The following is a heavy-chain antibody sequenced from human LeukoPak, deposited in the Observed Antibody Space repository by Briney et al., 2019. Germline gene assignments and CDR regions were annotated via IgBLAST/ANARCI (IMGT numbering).Heavy chain of an antibody. CDR3: ARLHYGD. D-gene: IGHD4-17*01. Sequence: SETLSLTCSVSGDSISYYYWSWIRQPPGKGLEWIGEINHSGSTNYNPSLKSRVTISVDTSKNQFSLKLSSVTAADTAVYYCARLHYGDWGQGTLVTVSS. CDR2: INHSGST. CDR1: GDSISYYY. V-gene: IGHV4-34*01. J-gene: IGHJ4*02.